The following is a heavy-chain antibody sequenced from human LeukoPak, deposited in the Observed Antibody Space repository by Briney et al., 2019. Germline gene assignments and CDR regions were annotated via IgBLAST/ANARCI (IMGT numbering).Heavy chain of an antibody. J-gene: IGHJ4*02. Sequence: GGSLRLSCAASGFTFSSYAMHWVRQAPGKGLEWVAVISYDGSNKYYADSVKGRFTISRDNSKNTLYLQMNSLRAEDTAVYYCAGELGVDIVVTAFDYWGQGTLVTVSS. CDR1: GFTFSSYA. CDR2: ISYDGSNK. D-gene: IGHD5-12*01. CDR3: AGELGVDIVVTAFDY. V-gene: IGHV3-30-3*01.